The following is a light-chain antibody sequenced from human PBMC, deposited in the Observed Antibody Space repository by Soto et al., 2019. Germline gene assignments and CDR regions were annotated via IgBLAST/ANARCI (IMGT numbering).Light chain of an antibody. Sequence: QSALTQPASVSGSPGQSIAISCTGTSRDVGGYNYVSWYQQHPGKAPKLIIHGVSNRPSGVSDRFSGSKSGSTASLTISGLQTEDEADYYCSSYTNGDTYVFGTGTKLTVL. J-gene: IGLJ1*01. CDR3: SSYTNGDTYV. V-gene: IGLV2-14*03. CDR2: GVS. CDR1: SRDVGGYNY.